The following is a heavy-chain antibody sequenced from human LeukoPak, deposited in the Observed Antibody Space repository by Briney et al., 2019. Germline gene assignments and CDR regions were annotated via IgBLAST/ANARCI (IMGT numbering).Heavy chain of an antibody. D-gene: IGHD6-19*01. CDR1: GFTFSSYS. J-gene: IGHJ4*02. Sequence: MAGGSLRLSCAASGFTFSSYSMNWVRQAPGKGLEWVSSISSSSSYIYYADSVKGRFTISRDNAKNSLYLQMNSLRAEDTAVYYCASSLYSSGWSTKGYFDYWGQGTLVTVSS. CDR3: ASSLYSSGWSTKGYFDY. V-gene: IGHV3-21*01. CDR2: ISSSSSYI.